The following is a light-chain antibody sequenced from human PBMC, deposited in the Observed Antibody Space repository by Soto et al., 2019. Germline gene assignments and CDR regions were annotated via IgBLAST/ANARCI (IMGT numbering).Light chain of an antibody. Sequence: EIVMTQSPATLSVSPGERATLSCRASQSVSSNLAWYQQKPGPAPRLLIYGASTRATGIPARFSGSGSGTEFTLTISSLQSEYFAVYYCQQYNNWTITFGQGTRLEIK. V-gene: IGKV3-15*01. J-gene: IGKJ5*01. CDR2: GAS. CDR1: QSVSSN. CDR3: QQYNNWTIT.